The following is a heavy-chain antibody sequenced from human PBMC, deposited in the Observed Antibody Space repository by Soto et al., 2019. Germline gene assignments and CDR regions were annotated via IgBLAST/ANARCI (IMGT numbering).Heavy chain of an antibody. CDR3: ARGGQAFWSGPFDY. V-gene: IGHV4-4*07. CDR2: IDTSGST. CDR1: GGSISNYY. Sequence: SETLSLTCTVSGGSISNYYCNWIRQPAGKGLEWIGRIDTSGSTNYNPSLKSRVTMSVDTSKQEFSLKLSSVTAADTALYYCARGGQAFWSGPFDYWGRGALVTVSS. J-gene: IGHJ4*02. D-gene: IGHD3-3*01.